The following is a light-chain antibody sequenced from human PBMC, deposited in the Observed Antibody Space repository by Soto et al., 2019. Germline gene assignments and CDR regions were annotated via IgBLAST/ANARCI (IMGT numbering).Light chain of an antibody. J-gene: IGKJ1*01. CDR3: QQYNDYSAWT. CDR1: QSINKW. Sequence: DIQMTQSPSTLSASVGDTVTITCRASQSINKWLAWYQQKPGKAPTLLVYEPSILKNGVAPRVSGTEARTEFTLTISSLRPDDFATYYCQQYNDYSAWTFGRGTKVDIK. CDR2: EPS. V-gene: IGKV1-5*03.